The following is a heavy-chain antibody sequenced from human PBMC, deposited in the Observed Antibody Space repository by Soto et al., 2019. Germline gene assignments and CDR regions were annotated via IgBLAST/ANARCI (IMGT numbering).Heavy chain of an antibody. CDR2: IYYTGST. V-gene: IGHV4-59*01. CDR3: ARITRSPNSGYSDY. D-gene: IGHD7-27*01. CDR1: GDSMSTYY. Sequence: SETLSLTCTVSGDSMSTYYWSWIRQPPGKGLEWVGYIYYTGSTNYNPSLKSRVTVSIDTSKNQFSLILNSVTAADTAVYYCARITRSPNSGYSDYWGQGALVTVSS. J-gene: IGHJ4*02.